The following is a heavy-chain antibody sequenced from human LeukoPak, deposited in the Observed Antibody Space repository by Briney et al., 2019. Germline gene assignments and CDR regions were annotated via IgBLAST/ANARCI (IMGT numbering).Heavy chain of an antibody. CDR1: GVSISSYY. V-gene: IGHV4-59*08. CDR2: VFYSGST. CDR3: ARHTTVVPPHYFDY. J-gene: IGHJ4*02. Sequence: SETLSLTCTVPGVSISSYYWSWIWQPPGKGLGWIWYVFYSGSTNYNPSLKSRVTMSLGTSKNQISLKLSSVTAADTAMYYCARHTTVVPPHYFDYWGQGTLVTVSS. D-gene: IGHD4-23*01.